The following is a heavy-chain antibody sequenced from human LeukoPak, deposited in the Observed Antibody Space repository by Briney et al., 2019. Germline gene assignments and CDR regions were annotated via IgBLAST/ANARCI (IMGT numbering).Heavy chain of an antibody. CDR1: GGSLSSGSYY. CDR2: IYTSGST. D-gene: IGHD3-22*01. J-gene: IGHJ3*02. Sequence: SQTLSLTCTDSGGSLSSGSYYWSWIRQPAGKGLEWIGRIYTSGSTNYNPSLKSRVTISVDTSKNQFSLKLSSVTAADTAVYYCAREPYYYDSSGYYWPDAFDIWGQGTMVTVSS. V-gene: IGHV4-61*02. CDR3: AREPYYYDSSGYYWPDAFDI.